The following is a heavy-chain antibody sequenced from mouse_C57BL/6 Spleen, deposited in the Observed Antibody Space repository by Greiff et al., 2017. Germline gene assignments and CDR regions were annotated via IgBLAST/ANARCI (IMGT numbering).Heavy chain of an antibody. V-gene: IGHV1-42*01. CDR2: INPSTGGT. CDR1: GYSFTSYY. Sequence: VQLQQSGPELVKPGASVKISCKASGYSFTSYYMNWVKQSPEKSLEWIGEINPSTGGTTYNQKFKAKATLTVDKSSSTAYMQLKSLTSEDSAVYYCARNYYSNSYAMDYWGQGTSVTVSS. J-gene: IGHJ4*01. CDR3: ARNYYSNSYAMDY. D-gene: IGHD2-5*01.